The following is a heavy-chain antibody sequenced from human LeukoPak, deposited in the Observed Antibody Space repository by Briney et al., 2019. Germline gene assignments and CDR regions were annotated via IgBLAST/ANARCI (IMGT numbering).Heavy chain of an antibody. CDR3: AREGSPSALGFFDY. Sequence: GSLRLSCAASGFTLSSYSMNWVRQAPGKGLEWVSVIYSGGSTYYADSVKGRFTISRDNSKNTLYLQMNSLRAEDTAVYYCAREGSPSALGFFDYWGQGTLVTVSS. V-gene: IGHV3-66*01. J-gene: IGHJ4*02. CDR1: GFTLSSYS. D-gene: IGHD3-10*01. CDR2: IYSGGST.